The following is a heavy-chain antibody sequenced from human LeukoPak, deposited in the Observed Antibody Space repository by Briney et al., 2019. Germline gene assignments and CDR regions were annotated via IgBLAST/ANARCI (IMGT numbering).Heavy chain of an antibody. CDR1: GGTFSSYA. Sequence: GASVKVSCKASGGTFSSYAISWVQQAPGQGLEWMGGIIPIFGTANYAQKFQGRVTITADESTSTAYMELSSLRSEDTAVYYCARGGVYSGYHPTWFDPWGQGTLVTVSS. V-gene: IGHV1-69*13. CDR2: IIPIFGTA. J-gene: IGHJ5*02. CDR3: ARGGVYSGYHPTWFDP. D-gene: IGHD5-12*01.